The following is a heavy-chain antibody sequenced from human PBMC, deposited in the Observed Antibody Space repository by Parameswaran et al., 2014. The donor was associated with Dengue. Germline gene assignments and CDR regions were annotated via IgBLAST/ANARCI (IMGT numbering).Heavy chain of an antibody. CDR3: ARGLGYSGYAYDAFDI. V-gene: IGHV5-51*01. CDR2: IYPGDSDT. D-gene: IGHD5-12*01. J-gene: IGHJ3*02. Sequence: VRRCRKGLEWMGIIYPGDSDTRYSPSFQGQVTISADKSISTAYLQWSSLKASDTAMYYCARGLGYSGYAYDAFDIWGQGTMVTVSS.